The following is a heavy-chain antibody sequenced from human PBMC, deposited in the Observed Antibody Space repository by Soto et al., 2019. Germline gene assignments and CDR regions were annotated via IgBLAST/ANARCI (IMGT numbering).Heavy chain of an antibody. CDR1: GFTFSSYS. D-gene: IGHD3-10*01. J-gene: IGHJ6*02. CDR3: ARDRRFGELRYYYGMDV. Sequence: PGGSLRLSCAASGFTFSSYSMNWVRQAPGKGLEWVSYISSSSSTIYYADSVKGRFTISRDNAKNSLYLQMNSLRDEDTAAYYCARDRRFGELRYYYGMDVWGQGTTVTVSS. CDR2: ISSSSSTI. V-gene: IGHV3-48*02.